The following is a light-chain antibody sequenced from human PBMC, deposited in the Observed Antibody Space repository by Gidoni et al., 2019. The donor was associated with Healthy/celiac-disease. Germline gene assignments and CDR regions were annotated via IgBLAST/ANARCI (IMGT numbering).Light chain of an antibody. J-gene: IGKJ4*01. CDR2: AAS. CDR1: QGISNY. CDR3: QKYNSAPQLT. V-gene: IGKV1-27*01. Sequence: DIQMTQYPSSLSASVGDRVTITCRASQGISNYLAWYQQKPGKVPKLLIYAASTLQSGVPSRFSGSGSGTDFTLTISSLQPEDVATYYCQKYNSAPQLTFGGGTKVEIK.